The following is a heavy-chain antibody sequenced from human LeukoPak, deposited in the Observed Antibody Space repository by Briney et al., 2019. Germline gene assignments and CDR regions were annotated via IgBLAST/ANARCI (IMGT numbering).Heavy chain of an antibody. J-gene: IGHJ4*02. Sequence: GGSLRLSCAASGFTFDNYAMHWVRQAPGKGLEWVSLISYDGSNEYYSHSVKGRFTISRDNSKNTLYLQMNSLRTEDTAVYYCARELLDCGGPKCSDYGGQGTLVSVSS. D-gene: IGHD2-21*01. CDR3: ARELLDCGGPKCSDY. V-gene: IGHV3-30-3*01. CDR1: GFTFDNYA. CDR2: ISYDGSNE.